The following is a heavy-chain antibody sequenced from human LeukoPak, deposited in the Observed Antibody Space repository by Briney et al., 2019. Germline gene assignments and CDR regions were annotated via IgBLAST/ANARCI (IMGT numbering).Heavy chain of an antibody. Sequence: GGSLRLSCAASGNYWMHWVRQAPGKGLVWVSGISWNSGTIDYADSVRGRFTISRDNAKNSLYLQMDSLRVEDTAFYYCAKDNRRHYTSGLNPDSLHWGQGALVTVSS. V-gene: IGHV3-9*01. CDR2: ISWNSGTI. CDR1: GNYW. CDR3: AKDNRRHYTSGLNPDSLH. J-gene: IGHJ4*02. D-gene: IGHD6-19*01.